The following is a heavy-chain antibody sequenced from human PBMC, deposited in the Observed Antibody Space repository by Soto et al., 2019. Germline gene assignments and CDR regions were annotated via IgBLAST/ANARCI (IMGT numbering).Heavy chain of an antibody. V-gene: IGHV5-51*01. CDR2: IYPGDSDT. CDR3: TRRDYSSSGQTDSWFDP. Sequence: PGESLKISCKGSGYNFTTYWIAWVRQMPGKGLEWMGIIYPGDSDTRFGPSFQGQVTISADRSINTVYLQWSRLKASDTAIYYCTRRDYSSSGQTDSWFDPWGQGTLVTVSS. D-gene: IGHD3-22*01. J-gene: IGHJ5*02. CDR1: GYNFTTYW.